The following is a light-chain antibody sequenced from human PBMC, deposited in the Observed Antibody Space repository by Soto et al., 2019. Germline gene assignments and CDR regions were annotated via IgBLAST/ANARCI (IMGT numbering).Light chain of an antibody. CDR3: QSYDSSLSGSV. CDR2: GNS. Sequence: QAVLTQPPSVSGAPGQSVTISWTGSSSNIGAGYDVHWYQQLPGTAPKLLIYGNSNRPSGVPDRFSGSKSGTSASLAITGLQAEDEADYYCQSYDSSLSGSVFGGETQLTV. V-gene: IGLV1-40*01. CDR1: SSNIGAGYD. J-gene: IGLJ3*02.